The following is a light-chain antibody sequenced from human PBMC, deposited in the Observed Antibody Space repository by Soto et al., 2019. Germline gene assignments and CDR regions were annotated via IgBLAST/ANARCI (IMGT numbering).Light chain of an antibody. CDR1: QSVTSSY. CDR3: QQYGSSGTV. J-gene: IGKJ5*01. V-gene: IGKV3-20*01. Sequence: EIVVTQSPGTLSLSPGERATLSCRASQSVTSSYLAWYQQKPGQAPRLLIYGASTRATGIPDRFSGSGSGTDFTLAISRLEPEDLAVYYCQQYGSSGTVFGQGTRLEIK. CDR2: GAS.